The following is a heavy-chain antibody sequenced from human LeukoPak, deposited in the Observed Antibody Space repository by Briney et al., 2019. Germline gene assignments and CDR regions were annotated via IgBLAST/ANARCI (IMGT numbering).Heavy chain of an antibody. CDR2: INPNSGGT. Sequence: ASVKVSCKASEYTFTAYYMHWVRLAPGQGLQWMGWINPNSGGTNYAQKFQGRVTMTSDTSISTAYMELSRLRSDDTAVYYCARDRLYYDILTGYLPLYYFDYWGQGTLVTVSS. V-gene: IGHV1-2*02. D-gene: IGHD3-9*01. CDR3: ARDRLYYDILTGYLPLYYFDY. CDR1: EYTFTAYY. J-gene: IGHJ4*02.